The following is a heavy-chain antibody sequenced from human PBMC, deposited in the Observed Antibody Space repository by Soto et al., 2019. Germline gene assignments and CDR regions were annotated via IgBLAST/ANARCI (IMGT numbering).Heavy chain of an antibody. D-gene: IGHD3-10*01. CDR2: ISSGSSYI. Sequence: EVQLVESGGGLVKPGGSLRLSCAASGFTFSSYSMNWVRQAPGQGLEWVSSISSGSSYIYYADSVKGRFTISRDNAKNSLYRQMSSVRAVDTAVYYCARSSGGSGKLWNYYGMDVWGQGTTVTVSS. CDR1: GFTFSSYS. J-gene: IGHJ6*02. CDR3: ARSSGGSGKLWNYYGMDV. V-gene: IGHV3-21*06.